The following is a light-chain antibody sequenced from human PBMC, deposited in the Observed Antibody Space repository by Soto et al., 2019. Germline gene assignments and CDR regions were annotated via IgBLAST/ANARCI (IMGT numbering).Light chain of an antibody. CDR3: QQYYSYPLT. V-gene: IGKV1-5*03. CDR2: KAS. Sequence: DIKMNQSPSTLSASVGDRVTITCRASQSISSWLAWYQQKPGKAPKLLIYKASTLKSGVPSRFSGSGSGTDFTLTISCLQSEDFATYYCQQYYSYPLTFGGGTKVDIK. CDR1: QSISSW. J-gene: IGKJ4*01.